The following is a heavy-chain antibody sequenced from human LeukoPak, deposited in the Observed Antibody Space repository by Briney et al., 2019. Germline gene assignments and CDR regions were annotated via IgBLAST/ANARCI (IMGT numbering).Heavy chain of an antibody. CDR1: GFTFSSYS. CDR3: AKVPDYYGSGSYDY. J-gene: IGHJ4*02. V-gene: IGHV3-21*04. D-gene: IGHD3-10*01. Sequence: PGGSLRLSCAASGFTFSSYSMNWVRQAPGKGLEWVSSISSSSSYIYYADSVKGRFTISRDNAKNSLYLQMNSLRAEDTAAYYCAKVPDYYGSGSYDYWGQGTLVTVSS. CDR2: ISSSSSYI.